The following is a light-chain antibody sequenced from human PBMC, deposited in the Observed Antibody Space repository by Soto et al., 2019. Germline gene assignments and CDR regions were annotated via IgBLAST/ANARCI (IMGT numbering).Light chain of an antibody. CDR3: LXXNSYPWT. CDR1: EGIRND. J-gene: IGKJ1*01. V-gene: IGKV1-17*01. CDR2: AAS. Sequence: DIPMTQSPSSLSASVGDRVTSTCRVSEGIRNDLGWYQQKPGKAPKRLIYAASRLQSGVPSRFSGSGSRTESTLTISSLQPEDFATYYXLXXNSYPWTFGQGTKVEIK.